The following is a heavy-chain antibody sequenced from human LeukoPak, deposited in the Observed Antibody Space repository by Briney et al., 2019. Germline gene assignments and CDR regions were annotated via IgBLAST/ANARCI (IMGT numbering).Heavy chain of an antibody. Sequence: ASVKVSCKASGYTFTGYYMHWVRQAPGQGLEWVGWINPNSGGTNYAQKFQGRVTMTRAKTMSTAYRELSRVRSDDTAVYYCARANPPGIGAAGTGFRYSSGWYPDDYFDYWGQGTLVTVSS. D-gene: IGHD6-19*01. V-gene: IGHV1-2*02. J-gene: IGHJ4*02. CDR1: GYTFTGYY. CDR3: ARANPPGIGAAGTGFRYSSGWYPDDYFDY. CDR2: INPNSGGT.